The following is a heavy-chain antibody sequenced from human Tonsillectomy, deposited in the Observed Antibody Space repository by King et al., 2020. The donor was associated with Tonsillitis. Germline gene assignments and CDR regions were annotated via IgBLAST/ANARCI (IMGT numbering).Heavy chain of an antibody. D-gene: IGHD3-3*01. CDR2: LYTNAGT. Sequence: VQLVETGGGLIQPGGSLRLSCAASEFTVSSNYMSWVRQAPGKGLEWVSVLYTNAGTYYADSVKGRFTISRDNSKNTLYLQMTSLRADDTAVYYCARGPYDNFWYFDYWGQGTLVTVSS. J-gene: IGHJ4*02. CDR1: EFTVSSNY. CDR3: ARGPYDNFWYFDY. V-gene: IGHV3-53*02.